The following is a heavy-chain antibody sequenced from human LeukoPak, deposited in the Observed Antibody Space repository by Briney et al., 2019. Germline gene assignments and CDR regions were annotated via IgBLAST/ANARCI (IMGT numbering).Heavy chain of an antibody. D-gene: IGHD5-18*01. Sequence: PSETLSLTCTVSGGSISSCYWSWIRQPPGKGLEWIGYISSIGSTNYNPSLKSRVSLSVDASKSQLSLKLRSVTAADTAVYYCARADTQLPDRWGQGTLVIVSS. CDR3: ARADTQLPDR. J-gene: IGHJ5*02. CDR2: ISSIGST. V-gene: IGHV4-59*01. CDR1: GGSISSCY.